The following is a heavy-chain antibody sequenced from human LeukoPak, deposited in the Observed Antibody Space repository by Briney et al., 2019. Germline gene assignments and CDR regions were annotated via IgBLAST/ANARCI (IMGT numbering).Heavy chain of an antibody. CDR2: IYYSGST. V-gene: IGHV4-59*01. CDR3: ARGPAYYDFWSGYYYGMDV. CDR1: GGSISSYY. Sequence: SETLSLTCTVSGGSISSYYWSWIRQPPGKGLEWIGYIYYSGSTNYNPSLKSRVTISVDTSKSQFSLKLSSVTAADTAVYYCARGPAYYDFWSGYYYGMDVWGQGTTVTVSS. D-gene: IGHD3-3*01. J-gene: IGHJ6*02.